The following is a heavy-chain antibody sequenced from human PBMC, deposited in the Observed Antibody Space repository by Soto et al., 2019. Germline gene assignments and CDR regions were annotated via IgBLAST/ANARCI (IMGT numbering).Heavy chain of an antibody. CDR1: GFTFRNAW. J-gene: IGHJ4*02. CDR2: IKSKTDGGTT. CDR3: TTNVLGMVRGVIRDY. D-gene: IGHD3-10*01. Sequence: SLRLSCAASGFTFRNAWMNWVRQAPGKGLEWVGRIKSKTDGGTTDYAAPVKGRFTISRDDSKNTLYLQMNSLKTEDTAVYYCTTNVLGMVRGVIRDYWGQGTLVTVSS. V-gene: IGHV3-15*07.